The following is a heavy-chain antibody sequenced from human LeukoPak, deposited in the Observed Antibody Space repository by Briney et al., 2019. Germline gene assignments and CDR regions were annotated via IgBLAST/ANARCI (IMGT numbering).Heavy chain of an antibody. D-gene: IGHD3-10*01. CDR1: GGSISSYY. CDR3: ARGVVRGVRKSYFDY. CDR2: IYTSGST. Sequence: PSETLSLTCTVSGGSISSYYWSWIRQPAGNGLEWIGRIYTSGSTNNNPSLKSRVTMSVDTSKNQFSLKLSSVTAADTAVYYRARGVVRGVRKSYFDYWGQGTLVTVSS. V-gene: IGHV4-4*07. J-gene: IGHJ4*02.